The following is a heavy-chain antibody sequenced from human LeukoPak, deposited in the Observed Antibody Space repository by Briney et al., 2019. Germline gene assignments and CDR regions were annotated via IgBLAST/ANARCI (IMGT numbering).Heavy chain of an antibody. D-gene: IGHD4-17*01. CDR2: VYYSGGT. CDR3: ARDDYGNWFDP. Sequence: SETLSLTCTVSGGSISSVGYYWSWIRQHPGRGLELIGYVYYSGGTYYNPSLKSRVTISIDTPRNQFSLKLSSVTAADTAIYYCARDDYGNWFDPWGQGTLVIVSS. J-gene: IGHJ5*02. V-gene: IGHV4-31*03. CDR1: GGSISSVGYY.